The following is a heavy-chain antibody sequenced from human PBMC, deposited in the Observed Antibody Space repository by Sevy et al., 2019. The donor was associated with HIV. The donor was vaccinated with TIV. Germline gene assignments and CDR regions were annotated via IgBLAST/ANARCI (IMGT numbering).Heavy chain of an antibody. V-gene: IGHV3-30*18. J-gene: IGHJ6*02. D-gene: IGHD3-16*01. CDR3: AKNRPPGGSYFSRHGMDV. CDR1: GFTFSTYD. CDR2: ISYGGSYR. Sequence: GGSLRLSCTASGFTFSTYDIHWVRQAPGKGLEWVAIISYGGSYRYYADSVRGRFSMSRDNSKNTVYLQMSGLSVEDTAVYYCAKNRPPGGSYFSRHGMDVWGRGTTVTVSS.